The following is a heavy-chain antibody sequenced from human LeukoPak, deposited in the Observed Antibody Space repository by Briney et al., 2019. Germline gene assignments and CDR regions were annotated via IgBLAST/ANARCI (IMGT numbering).Heavy chain of an antibody. V-gene: IGHV1-2*02. CDR3: ARQADNNYFDF. D-gene: IGHD1-1*01. CDR2: INPNSDST. J-gene: IGHJ4*02. CDR1: GYTFTGYY. Sequence: ASVKVSCKASGYTFTGYYMHWVRQAPGQGLEWMGWINPNSDSTKCAQKFQGRVTMTRDTSISTAFLELSRLTSDDTAVFYCARQADNNYFDFWGQGTLVTVSS.